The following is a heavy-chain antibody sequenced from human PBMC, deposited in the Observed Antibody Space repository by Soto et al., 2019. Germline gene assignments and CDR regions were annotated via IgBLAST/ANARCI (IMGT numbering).Heavy chain of an antibody. CDR1: GFTFSSYG. D-gene: IGHD2-2*01. V-gene: IGHV3-30*03. CDR2: ISYDGSNK. CDR3: AHIVVVPAANVGMDV. Sequence: VGSLRLSCAASGFTFSSYGMHWVRQAPGKGLEWVAVISYDGSNKYYADSVKGRFTISRDNSKNTLYLQMNSLRAEDTAVYYCAHIVVVPAANVGMDVWGQGTTVTVSS. J-gene: IGHJ6*02.